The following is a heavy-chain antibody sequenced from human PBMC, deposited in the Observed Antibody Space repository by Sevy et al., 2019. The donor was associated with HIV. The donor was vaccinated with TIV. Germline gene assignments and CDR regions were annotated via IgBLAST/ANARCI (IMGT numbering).Heavy chain of an antibody. CDR2: FSFGCGRI. D-gene: IGHD2-8*01. CDR1: GFTVAKYS. Sequence: GGSLILSCAASGFTVAKYSMSWVRQAPGKGLEWVSTFSFGCGRINYADSVKGRFTISRDDSKNTLFLQMNSLRAEDTATYFCAREGCTQPHDYWGQGTLVTVSS. CDR3: AREGCTQPHDY. V-gene: IGHV3-23*01. J-gene: IGHJ4*02.